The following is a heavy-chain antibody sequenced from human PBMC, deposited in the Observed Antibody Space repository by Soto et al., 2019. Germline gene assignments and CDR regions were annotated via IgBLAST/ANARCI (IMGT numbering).Heavy chain of an antibody. CDR3: ARETYYDFWSGPYYGMDV. CDR2: ISYDGSNK. D-gene: IGHD3-3*01. CDR1: GFTFGSYA. V-gene: IGHV3-30-3*01. Sequence: QVQLVKSGGGVVQPGRSLRLSCAASGFTFGSYAMHWVRQAPGKGLEWVAVISYDGSNKYYADSVKGRFTISRDNSKNTLYLQMNSLRAEDTAVYYCARETYYDFWSGPYYGMDVWGQGTTVTVSS. J-gene: IGHJ6*02.